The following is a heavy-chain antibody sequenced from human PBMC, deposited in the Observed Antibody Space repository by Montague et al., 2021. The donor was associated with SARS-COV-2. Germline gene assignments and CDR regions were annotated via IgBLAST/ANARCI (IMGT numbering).Heavy chain of an antibody. J-gene: IGHJ6*02. CDR2: INYSGSA. CDR3: ARGVYDSGNYYTRDQYYGLDV. CDR1: GGSSSGAY. D-gene: IGHD3-10*01. V-gene: IGHV4-34*01. Sequence: SDTLSLTCAVYGGSSSGAYWNWVRQPPGKGLEWIAEINYSGSANYNPSLKSRVTLSVDRSKNQFSLQLRSVTAADRAVYYCARGVYDSGNYYTRDQYYGLDVWGQGTTVTVSS.